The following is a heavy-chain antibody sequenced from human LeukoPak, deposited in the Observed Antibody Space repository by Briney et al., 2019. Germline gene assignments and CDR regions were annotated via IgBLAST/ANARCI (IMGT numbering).Heavy chain of an antibody. CDR1: GYTFTSYA. CDR2: INAGNGNT. CDR3: ASSRGFLRFLEWRIDY. V-gene: IGHV1-3*01. J-gene: IGHJ4*02. Sequence: WASVKVSCKVSGYTFTSYAMHWVRQAPGQRLEWMGWINAGNGNTKYSQKFQGRVTITRDTSASTAYMELSSLRSEDTAVYYCASSRGFLRFLEWRIDYWGQGTLVTVSS. D-gene: IGHD3-3*01.